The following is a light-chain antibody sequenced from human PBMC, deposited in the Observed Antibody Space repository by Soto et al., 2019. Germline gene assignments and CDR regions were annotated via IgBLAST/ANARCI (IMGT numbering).Light chain of an antibody. CDR3: QKYNSAPP. CDR1: QGISNY. V-gene: IGKV1-27*01. J-gene: IGKJ3*01. CDR2: AAS. Sequence: DIQMTQSPSSLSASVGDRVTITCRASQGISNYLAWYQQKPGKVPKLLIYAASTLQSGVPSRFSGSGSGTDLTLTISSLQPEDVATYYCQKYNSAPPFGPGTKVDIK.